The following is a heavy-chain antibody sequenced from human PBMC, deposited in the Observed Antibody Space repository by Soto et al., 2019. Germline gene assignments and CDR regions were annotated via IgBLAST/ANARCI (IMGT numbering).Heavy chain of an antibody. J-gene: IGHJ4*02. CDR2: IIHSGST. CDR3: ARSRAIDY. D-gene: IGHD5-12*01. CDR1: GGSFSGYY. V-gene: IGHV4-34*12. Sequence: QVQLQQWGAGLLKPSETLSLTCAVSGGSFSGYYWSWIRQPPGKGLEWIGEIIHSGSTNYNPSLKSRVTISVDTSKNQFSLKLNSMTAADTAVYCCARSRAIDYWGQGTLVTVSS.